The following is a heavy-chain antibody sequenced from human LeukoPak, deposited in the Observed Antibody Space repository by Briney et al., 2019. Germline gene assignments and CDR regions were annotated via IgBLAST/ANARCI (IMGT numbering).Heavy chain of an antibody. V-gene: IGHV4-39*07. CDR3: AKGGRGFGELDY. Sequence: SETLSLICTVSGGSISSSSYYWGWIRQPPGKGLEWIGSIYYSGSTYYNPSLKSRVTISVDTSKNQFSLKLSSVTAADTAVYYCAKGGRGFGELDYWGQGTLVTVSS. J-gene: IGHJ4*02. D-gene: IGHD3-10*01. CDR2: IYYSGST. CDR1: GGSISSSSYY.